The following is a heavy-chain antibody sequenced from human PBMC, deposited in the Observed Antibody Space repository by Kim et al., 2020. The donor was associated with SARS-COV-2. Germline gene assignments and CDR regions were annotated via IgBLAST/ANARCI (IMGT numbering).Heavy chain of an antibody. CDR3: ARAIGTYSDSRTVDY. Sequence: GGSLRLSCAASGFTFSTYGLNWVRQAPGKGLEWVSAISGIASGTFYADSVKGRFTVSRDNAKNSLYLQMDGLRAEDTAVYYCARAIGTYSDSRTVDYWGQGTMVTVSS. J-gene: IGHJ4*02. V-gene: IGHV3-48*03. CDR2: ISGIASGT. D-gene: IGHD3-10*01. CDR1: GFTFSTYG.